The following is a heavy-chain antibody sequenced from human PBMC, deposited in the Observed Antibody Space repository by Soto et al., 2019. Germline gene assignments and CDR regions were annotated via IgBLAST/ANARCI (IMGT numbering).Heavy chain of an antibody. J-gene: IGHJ4*02. D-gene: IGHD3-3*01. V-gene: IGHV3-7*01. CDR3: ARDGEKYYDFWSGYNYFDY. CDR2: IKQDGSEK. Sequence: GGSLRLSCAASGFTFSSYWMSWVRQAPGKGLEWVANIKQDGSEKYYVDSVKGRFTISRDNAKNSLYLQMNSLRAEDTAVYYCARDGEKYYDFWSGYNYFDYWGQGTLVTVSS. CDR1: GFTFSSYW.